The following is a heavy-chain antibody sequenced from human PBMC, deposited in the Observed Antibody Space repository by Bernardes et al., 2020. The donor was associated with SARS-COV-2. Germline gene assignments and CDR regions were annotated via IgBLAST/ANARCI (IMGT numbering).Heavy chain of an antibody. CDR3: ARGGQGVAYWYFDL. V-gene: IGHV3-13*04. CDR1: GFTFSNYD. CDR2: IGRAGDP. Sequence: GGSLRLSCAASGFTFSNYDMHWVRQVTGKGLEWVSGIGRAGDPYYPGSVKGRFTISRENAKNSLFLQMNSLGAGDTAVYYCARGGQGVAYWYFDLWGRGTLVTVSS. J-gene: IGHJ2*01. D-gene: IGHD2-15*01.